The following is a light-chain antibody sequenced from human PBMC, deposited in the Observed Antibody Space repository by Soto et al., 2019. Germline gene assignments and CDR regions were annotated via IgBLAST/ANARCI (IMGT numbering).Light chain of an antibody. J-gene: IGKJ1*01. Sequence: DIQMTQSPSTLSASLGGTVTITCRASQGIGRWLAWYQQKPGKAPKLLIYKASTLQSGVPSRFRGSVSGTEFTLTVSSLQPDDFETYYCQQYNSSPRTFGQGTKVDIK. CDR3: QQYNSSPRT. CDR1: QGIGRW. CDR2: KAS. V-gene: IGKV1-5*03.